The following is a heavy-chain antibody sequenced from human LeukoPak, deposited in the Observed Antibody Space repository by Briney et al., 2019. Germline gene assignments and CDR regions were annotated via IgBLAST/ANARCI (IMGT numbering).Heavy chain of an antibody. CDR3: AREGVVGATGDDFDY. J-gene: IGHJ4*02. V-gene: IGHV1-8*01. CDR1: GYTFTSYD. Sequence: ASVKVSCKASGYTFTSYDINWVRQATGQGLEWMGWMNPNSGNTGYAQKFQGRVTMTRNTSISTAYMELSRLRSDDTAVYYCAREGVVGATGDDFDYWGQGTLVTVSS. CDR2: MNPNSGNT. D-gene: IGHD1-26*01.